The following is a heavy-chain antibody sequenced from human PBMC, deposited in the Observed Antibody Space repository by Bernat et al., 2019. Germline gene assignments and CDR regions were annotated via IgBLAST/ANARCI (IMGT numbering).Heavy chain of an antibody. V-gene: IGHV3-33*01. CDR1: GFTFSSYG. J-gene: IGHJ3*02. CDR2: IWDDGSNK. Sequence: QVQLVESGGGVVQPGGSLRLSCAASGFTFSSYGMHWVRQAPGKGLEWVAVIWDDGSNKYYADSVKGRFTISRDNSKNTLYLQMNSLRAEDTAVYYCARGGRVGATREVSAFDIWGQGTMVTVSS. D-gene: IGHD1-26*01. CDR3: ARGGRVGATREVSAFDI.